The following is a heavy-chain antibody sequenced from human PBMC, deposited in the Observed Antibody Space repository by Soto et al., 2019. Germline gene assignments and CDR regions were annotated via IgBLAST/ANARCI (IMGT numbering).Heavy chain of an antibody. Sequence: EVQLLESGGGLVQPGGSLRLSCAASGFTFSNYGMSWVRQAPGKGLEWVSVMSGSGDDAYYADSVKGRFTISRDNSKNTLYLQMNSLRAEDTAVYFCVRHAKLTTVTANVGYYYGLDVWGQGTTVTVSS. J-gene: IGHJ6*02. CDR3: VRHAKLTTVTANVGYYYGLDV. V-gene: IGHV3-23*01. CDR2: MSGSGDDA. D-gene: IGHD4-4*01. CDR1: GFTFSNYG.